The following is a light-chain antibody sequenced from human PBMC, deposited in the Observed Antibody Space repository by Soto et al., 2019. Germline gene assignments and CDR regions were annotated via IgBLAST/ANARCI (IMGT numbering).Light chain of an antibody. V-gene: IGLV2-14*01. CDR3: SSYTSSNTLV. CDR1: SSNIGGYNV. Sequence: QSVLTQPASVSGSPGQSITISCSGTSSNIGGYNVVSWYQQHPGKAPKVIVYEVDNRASGVSDRFSGSKSGNTASLTISGLQAEDEADYYCSSYTSSNTLVFGTGTKVTVL. J-gene: IGLJ1*01. CDR2: EVD.